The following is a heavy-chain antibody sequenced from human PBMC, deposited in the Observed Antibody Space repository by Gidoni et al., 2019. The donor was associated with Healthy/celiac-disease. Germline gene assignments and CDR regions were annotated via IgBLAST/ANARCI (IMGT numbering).Heavy chain of an antibody. CDR2: ISSSSSYI. Sequence: EVQLVESGGRLVKPGGSLGLSCAASGFTFSIYSMNWVSQAPGKGLEWVSSISSSSSYIYYADSGKGRFTISRDNAKNSLYLQMNSLRAEDTAVYYCARAQTLGNPGSDAFDIWGQGTMVTVSS. CDR1: GFTFSIYS. V-gene: IGHV3-21*01. J-gene: IGHJ3*02. CDR3: ARAQTLGNPGSDAFDI. D-gene: IGHD1-26*01.